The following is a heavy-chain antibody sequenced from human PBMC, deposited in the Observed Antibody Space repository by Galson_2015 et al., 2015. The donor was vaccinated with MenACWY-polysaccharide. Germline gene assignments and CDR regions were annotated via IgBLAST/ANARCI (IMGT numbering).Heavy chain of an antibody. V-gene: IGHV1-8*01. D-gene: IGHD3-22*01. Sequence: SVKVSCKASGYIFSSYDIIWVRQATGQGLEWMGSMNPNDGRADLAQKFQGRVTMTRDASISTAFMDLSSLKSEDTAIYYCARGMFYYDSNGYHQLLDSWGQGTLVTVSS. CDR1: GYIFSSYD. CDR2: MNPNDGRA. CDR3: ARGMFYYDSNGYHQLLDS. J-gene: IGHJ4*02.